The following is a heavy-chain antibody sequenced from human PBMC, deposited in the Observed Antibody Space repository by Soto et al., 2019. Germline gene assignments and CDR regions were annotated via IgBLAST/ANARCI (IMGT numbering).Heavy chain of an antibody. CDR2: FHNSGNP. CDR1: GGSISGYH. Sequence: SETLSLTCTVSGGSISGYHWNWIRQTPGKGVEWIGYFHNSGNPKYSSSLKSRVTISVDMSEKQSSLILTSVTAADTAVYYCARQYYFGSGSYYNRPFDFWGQGTLVTVSS. J-gene: IGHJ4*02. D-gene: IGHD3-10*01. V-gene: IGHV4-59*08. CDR3: ARQYYFGSGSYYNRPFDF.